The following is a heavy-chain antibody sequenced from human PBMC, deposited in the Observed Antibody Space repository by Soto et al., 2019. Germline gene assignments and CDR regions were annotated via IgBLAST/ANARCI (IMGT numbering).Heavy chain of an antibody. D-gene: IGHD3-16*01. CDR1: GYTFINYD. CDR3: ARMASFGTLNWFDP. CDR2: MNAGSGKT. J-gene: IGHJ5*02. Sequence: QVQLVQSGAEVKEPGASVRVSCKASGYTFINYDISWVRQATGQGLEWMGWMNAGSGKTGYANKFQGRDTMTRDASTSTAHQELSSLTSEYTAVYYCARMASFGTLNWFDPWGQGTLVTVSS. V-gene: IGHV1-8*02.